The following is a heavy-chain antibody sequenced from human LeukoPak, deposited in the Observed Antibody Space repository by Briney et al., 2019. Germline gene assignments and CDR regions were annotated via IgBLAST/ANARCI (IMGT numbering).Heavy chain of an antibody. CDR2: IRSKAYGGTT. Sequence: GGSLRLSCTASGFTFGDYAMSWVRQAPGKGLEWVGFIRSKAYGGTTEYAASVKGRFTISRDDSKSIAYLQMNSLKTEVTAVYYCTRDGLKITFGGVIVTHTPFDYWGQGTLVTVSS. V-gene: IGHV3-49*04. CDR3: TRDGLKITFGGVIVTHTPFDY. CDR1: GFTFGDYA. J-gene: IGHJ4*02. D-gene: IGHD3-16*02.